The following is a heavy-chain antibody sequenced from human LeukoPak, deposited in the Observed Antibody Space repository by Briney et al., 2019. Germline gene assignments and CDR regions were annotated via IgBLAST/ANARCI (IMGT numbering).Heavy chain of an antibody. D-gene: IGHD3-10*01. J-gene: IGHJ6*03. CDR2: INPSGGST. Sequence: EASVKVSCKASGYTFTSYYMHWVRQAPGQGLEWMGIINPSGGSTSYAQKFQGRVTMTRDMSTSTVYMELSSLRSEDTAVYYCASSIRGVIHYMDVWGKGTTVTVSS. CDR1: GYTFTSYY. V-gene: IGHV1-46*01. CDR3: ASSIRGVIHYMDV.